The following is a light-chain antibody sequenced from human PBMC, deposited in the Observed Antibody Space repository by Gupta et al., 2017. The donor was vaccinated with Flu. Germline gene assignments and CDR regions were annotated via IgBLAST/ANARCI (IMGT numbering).Light chain of an antibody. Sequence: DAVMTPSPLSLPVTLGQPASISCTSSQSLAHSDGNTYLNWFHQRPGQSPRRLIYEVSSRDSGVPDRFSGSGSGTDFTLKISRVEAEDIGVYFCMQVTHWPFTFGPGTKVDIK. J-gene: IGKJ3*01. CDR1: QSLAHSDGNTY. V-gene: IGKV2-30*02. CDR3: MQVTHWPFT. CDR2: EVS.